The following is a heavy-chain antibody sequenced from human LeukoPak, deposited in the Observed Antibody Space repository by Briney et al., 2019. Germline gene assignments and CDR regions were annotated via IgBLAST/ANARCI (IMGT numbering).Heavy chain of an antibody. Sequence: GGSLRLSCAAFGFTFSSYGMHWVRQAPGKGLEWVADAVKGRFTISRDISKNTLYLQMNSLRGEDTAVYYCAREVSDAFDIWGQGTMVTVSS. CDR1: GFTFSSYG. J-gene: IGHJ3*02. CDR3: AREVSDAFDI. V-gene: IGHV3-30*19. D-gene: IGHD4-11*01.